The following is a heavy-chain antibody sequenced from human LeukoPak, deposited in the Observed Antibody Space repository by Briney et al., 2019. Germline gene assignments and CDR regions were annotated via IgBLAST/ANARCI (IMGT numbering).Heavy chain of an antibody. CDR3: ASRHYDFWSGYPTVYWFDP. D-gene: IGHD3-3*01. J-gene: IGHJ5*02. CDR1: GGSISSGGYY. Sequence: PSETLSLTCTVSGGSISSGGYYWSWVRQPPGKGLEWIGEIYHSGSTNYNPSLKSRVTISVDKSKNQFSLKLSSVTAADTAVYYCASRHYDFWSGYPTVYWFDPWGQGTLVTVSS. V-gene: IGHV4-39*07. CDR2: IYHSGST.